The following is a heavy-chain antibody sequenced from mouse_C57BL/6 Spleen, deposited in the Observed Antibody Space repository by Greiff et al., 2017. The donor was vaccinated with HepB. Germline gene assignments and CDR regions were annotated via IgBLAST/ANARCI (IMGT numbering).Heavy chain of an antibody. CDR2: IYPRDGST. CDR1: GYTFTDHT. CDR3: ASGITTVYYFDY. D-gene: IGHD1-1*01. Sequence: QVQLQQSDAELVKPGASVKISCKVSGYTFTDHTIHWMKQRPEQGLEWIGYIYPRDGSTKYNEKFKGKAPLTADKSSSTPYMQLNSLTSEDSAVYFCASGITTVYYFDYWGQGTTLTVSS. V-gene: IGHV1-78*01. J-gene: IGHJ2*01.